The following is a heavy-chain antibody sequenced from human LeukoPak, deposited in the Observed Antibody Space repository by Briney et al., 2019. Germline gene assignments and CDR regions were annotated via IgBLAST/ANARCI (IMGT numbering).Heavy chain of an antibody. Sequence: GGPLRLSCAASGFTFSTYAMSWVRQAPGKGLEWVSSISGSGDSTYYADSVKGRFTISRDNSKNTLYLQMNSLRAEDTAVYYCAKHQRDIVVVPAGVGYYMDVWGKGTTVTVSS. J-gene: IGHJ6*03. V-gene: IGHV3-23*01. CDR2: ISGSGDST. D-gene: IGHD2-2*01. CDR3: AKHQRDIVVVPAGVGYYMDV. CDR1: GFTFSTYA.